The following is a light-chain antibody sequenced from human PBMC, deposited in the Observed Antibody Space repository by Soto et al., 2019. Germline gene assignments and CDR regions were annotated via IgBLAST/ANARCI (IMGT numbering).Light chain of an antibody. CDR2: GAS. CDR1: QTLSSNS. CDR3: QQRSNWPPLT. J-gene: IGKJ4*01. V-gene: IGKV3D-20*02. Sequence: EIVLTQSPGTLSLSPGERATLSCRASQTLSSNSLAWYQQRPGQTPRVLVYGASNRATGIPDKFSGSGSGTDFTLTISRLEPGDFAVYYCQQRSNWPPLTFGGGTKVEIK.